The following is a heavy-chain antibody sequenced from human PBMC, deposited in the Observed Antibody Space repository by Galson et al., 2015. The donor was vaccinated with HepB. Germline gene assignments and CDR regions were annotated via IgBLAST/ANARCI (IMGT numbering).Heavy chain of an antibody. CDR3: ARHSDPTAIWSAYTVDGMDV. CDR2: THPGDADT. Sequence: SGAEVKKPGESLKISCKGSEYSFTSYWIAWVRQMPGKGLELMGITHPGDADTKYSPSFQGQVTISADKFVSTAYLQWHSLKTSDTAMYYCARHSDPTAIWSAYTVDGMDVWGQGTTVTVSS. CDR1: EYSFTSYW. J-gene: IGHJ6*02. D-gene: IGHD3-3*01. V-gene: IGHV5-51*01.